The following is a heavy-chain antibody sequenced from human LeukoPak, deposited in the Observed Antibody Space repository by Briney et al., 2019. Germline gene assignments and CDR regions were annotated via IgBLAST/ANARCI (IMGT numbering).Heavy chain of an antibody. CDR1: GYTFTSYG. D-gene: IGHD3-10*01. CDR3: ARGGITTVRGVIISGNTVLKD. J-gene: IGHJ4*02. Sequence: ASVKVSCKASGYTFTSYGISWVLQAPGQGLEWMGWISAYNGNTNYAHKIQGRVTMTTDTATSTAYMELRSLRSDDTAVYYCARGGITTVRGVIISGNTVLKDWGQGTLVTVSS. CDR2: ISAYNGNT. V-gene: IGHV1-18*04.